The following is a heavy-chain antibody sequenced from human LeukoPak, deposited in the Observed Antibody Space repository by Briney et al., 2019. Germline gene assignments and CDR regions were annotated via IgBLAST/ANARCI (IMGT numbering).Heavy chain of an antibody. D-gene: IGHD2-2*01. CDR1: GFTFSNSA. CDR2: ISGSGGST. J-gene: IGHJ4*02. CDR3: ASGSSTSSTTNFDY. V-gene: IGHV3-23*01. Sequence: GGSLRLSCAASGFTFSNSAMNWVRQAPGKGLEWVSAISGSGGSTYYADSVKGRFTISRDNSKNTLYLQMNSLRAEDTAVYYCASGSSTSSTTNFDYWGQGTLVTVSS.